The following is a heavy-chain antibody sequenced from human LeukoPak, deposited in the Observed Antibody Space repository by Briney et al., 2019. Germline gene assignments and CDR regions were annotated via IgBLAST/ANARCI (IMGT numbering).Heavy chain of an antibody. D-gene: IGHD2-15*01. CDR3: ASKANCSGGRCPRGAFDI. CDR1: GVSISGGGYY. J-gene: IGHJ3*02. V-gene: IGHV4-61*05. Sequence: SETLSLTCTVSGVSISGGGYYWSWIRQPPGKGLEWIGEIYHSGSLNYNPSLKSRVTISVDKSKNQFSLKLTSVTAADTAVYYCASKANCSGGRCPRGAFDIWGPGTKVTVSS. CDR2: IYHSGSL.